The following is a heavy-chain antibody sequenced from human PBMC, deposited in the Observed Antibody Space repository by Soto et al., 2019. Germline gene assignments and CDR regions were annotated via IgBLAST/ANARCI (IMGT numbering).Heavy chain of an antibody. CDR1: GGFVSSGSYY. J-gene: IGHJ3*02. CDR3: ARVERGTATTVVDAFDI. D-gene: IGHD1-1*01. CDR2: MSHSGGT. Sequence: QVQLQQWGAGLLKPSETLSLTCAVYGGFVSSGSYYWSWIRQPPGKGLEWIGEMSHSGGTHFKPSLKSRVTISVDTSKNQFSLKMSSVTAAYTALYYCARVERGTATTVVDAFDIWGPGTMVTVSS. V-gene: IGHV4-34*01.